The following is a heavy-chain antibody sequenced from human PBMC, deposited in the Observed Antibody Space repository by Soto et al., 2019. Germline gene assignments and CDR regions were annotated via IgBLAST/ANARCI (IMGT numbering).Heavy chain of an antibody. D-gene: IGHD2-15*01. CDR2: IRSKANDYAT. Sequence: EVQLVQSGGGLVQPGGSLKLSCAASGFTFSGSTVHWVLQASGEGLQWVGRIRSKANDYATTYIASVKGGFTISRRDSSNTAYLLMSDLKTEDTAVYYCTGGYCTGGTCYSGYFQHWGQGALVTVFS. CDR1: GFTFSGST. J-gene: IGHJ1*01. V-gene: IGHV3-73*02. CDR3: TGGYCTGGTCYSGYFQH.